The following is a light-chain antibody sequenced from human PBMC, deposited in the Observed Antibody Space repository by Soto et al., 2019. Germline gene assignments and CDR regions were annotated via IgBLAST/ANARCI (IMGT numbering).Light chain of an antibody. J-gene: IGLJ1*01. Sequence: QSALTQPPSVSGAPGQRVTISCTGSSSNIGAGYDVHWYQQLPGTAPKLLIYANTNRPSGVPGRVSGSKSGTSASLAITGLQAEDEADYYCQSYDSSLSGYVFGTGTQLTVL. CDR2: ANT. V-gene: IGLV1-40*01. CDR3: QSYDSSLSGYV. CDR1: SSNIGAGYD.